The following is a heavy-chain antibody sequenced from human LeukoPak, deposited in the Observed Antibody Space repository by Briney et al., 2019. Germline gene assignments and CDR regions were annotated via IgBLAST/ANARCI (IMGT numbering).Heavy chain of an antibody. CDR1: GFTFSSYE. J-gene: IGHJ5*02. CDR3: ARDRCSSTSCYTPNWFDP. CDR2: ISSSGSTI. D-gene: IGHD2-2*02. Sequence: GGSLRLSCAASGFTFSSYEMNWVRQAPGKGLEWVSYISSSGSTIYYADSVKGRFTISRDNAKNSLYLQMNSLRAEDTAVYYCARDRCSSTSCYTPNWFDPWGQGTLVTVSS. V-gene: IGHV3-48*03.